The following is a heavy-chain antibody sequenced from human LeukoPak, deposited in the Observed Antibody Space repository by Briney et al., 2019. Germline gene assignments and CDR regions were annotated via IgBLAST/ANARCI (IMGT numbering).Heavy chain of an antibody. CDR1: GFTFSSYA. V-gene: IGHV3-30*04. Sequence: GSLRLSCAASGFTFSSYAMHWVRQAPGKGLEWVAVISYDGSNKYYADSVKGRFTISRDNSKNTLYLQMNSLRAEDTAVYYCARGRSKDYWGQGTLVTVSS. D-gene: IGHD1-26*01. CDR3: ARGRSKDY. CDR2: ISYDGSNK. J-gene: IGHJ4*02.